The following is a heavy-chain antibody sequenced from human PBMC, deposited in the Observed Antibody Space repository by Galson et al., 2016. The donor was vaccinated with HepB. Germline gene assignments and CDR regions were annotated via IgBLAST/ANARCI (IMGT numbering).Heavy chain of an antibody. CDR2: ISSSGST. D-gene: IGHD2-21*02. CDR3: ARENCGGDCSPLGAFDL. J-gene: IGHJ3*01. V-gene: IGHV4-59*01. Sequence: ETLSLTCTVSGDSMDNSYWNWIRQPPGKGLEWLGYISSSGSTIYNPSLNSRVTISVDTSKNQLSLKLSSVTAADTAVYYCARENCGGDCSPLGAFDLWGQGTMVTVSS. CDR1: GDSMDNSY.